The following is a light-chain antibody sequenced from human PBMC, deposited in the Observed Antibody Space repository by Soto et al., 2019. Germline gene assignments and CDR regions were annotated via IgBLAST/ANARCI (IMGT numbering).Light chain of an antibody. Sequence: EIVLTQSPGTLALSPGEGATLSCRASQSVSKYLAWYQQKPGQAPRLLIYGASSRATGIPDSFSGSGSGTDFTLTISRLEPEDFAVYYCQQYGGSPQTFGQATKVDIK. CDR1: QSVSKY. CDR3: QQYGGSPQT. V-gene: IGKV3-20*01. CDR2: GAS. J-gene: IGKJ1*01.